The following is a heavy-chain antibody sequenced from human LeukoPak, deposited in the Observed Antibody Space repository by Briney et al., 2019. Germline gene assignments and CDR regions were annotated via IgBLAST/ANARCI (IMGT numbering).Heavy chain of an antibody. V-gene: IGHV3-48*03. CDR3: ARDFNSYDSSGYPHWYFDL. Sequence: GGSLRLSCAASGFTFSSYEMNWVRQAPGKGLEWVSYISSSGTTIYYADSVKGRFTISRDNAKNSLYLQMNSLRAEDTAVYYCARDFNSYDSSGYPHWYFDLWGRGTLVTVSS. J-gene: IGHJ2*01. CDR1: GFTFSSYE. D-gene: IGHD3-22*01. CDR2: ISSSGTTI.